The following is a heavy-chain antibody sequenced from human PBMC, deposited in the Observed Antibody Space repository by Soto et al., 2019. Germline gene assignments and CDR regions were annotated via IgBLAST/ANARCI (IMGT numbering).Heavy chain of an antibody. CDR1: GGSISSSTYQ. CDR3: ARQAFPYYYGGNDYPNPHFDY. V-gene: IGHV4-39*01. D-gene: IGHD3-22*01. J-gene: IGHJ4*02. CDR2: VSYTGTT. Sequence: QLQLQESGPGLVKPSETLSLTCTVSGGSISSSTYQWGWIRKPPRKTLEWIGCVSYTGTTYYNPSLRTRITVFVDTSKNQFSLPLISVTAAVTAFYYCARQAFPYYYGGNDYPNPHFDYWGQGTLGTVSS.